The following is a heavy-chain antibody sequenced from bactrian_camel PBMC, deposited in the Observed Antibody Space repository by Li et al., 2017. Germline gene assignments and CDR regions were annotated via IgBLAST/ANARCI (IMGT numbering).Heavy chain of an antibody. J-gene: IGHJ4*01. CDR3: AKTGGTWPELNY. D-gene: IGHD7*01. Sequence: HVQLVESGGGLVQPGGSLRLSCAASGFTISGNLMSWVRQAPGKGLEWVSAINSGSIYYADSVKGRFTLSRDNAKNTLYLQLNSLKTEDTATYYCAKTGGTWPELNYWGQGTQVTVS. CDR2: INSGSI. CDR1: GFTISGNL. V-gene: IGHV3S1*01.